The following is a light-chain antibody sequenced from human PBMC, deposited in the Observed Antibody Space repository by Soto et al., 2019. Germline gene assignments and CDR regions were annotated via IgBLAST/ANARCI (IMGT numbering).Light chain of an antibody. CDR3: QQYNSYPLT. CDR1: QTISNW. Sequence: DIQMTQSPSTLSASVGDRATITCRASQTISNWLAWYQQKPGKAPKVLIFDASTLDGGVPSRFSGRRSGTDFTLTISSLESSDFATYYCQQYNSYPLTFGGGTKVEF. V-gene: IGKV1-5*01. J-gene: IGKJ4*01. CDR2: DAS.